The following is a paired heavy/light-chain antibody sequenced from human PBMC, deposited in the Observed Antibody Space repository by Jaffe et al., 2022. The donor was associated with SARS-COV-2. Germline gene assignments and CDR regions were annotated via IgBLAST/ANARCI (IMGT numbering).Light chain of an antibody. CDR3: AAWDGSLNGWL. V-gene: IGLV1-44*01. CDR1: SSNIGSHT. J-gene: IGLJ3*02. Sequence: QSVLTQPPSASGTPGQRVTISCSGRSSNIGSHTVNWYQQVPGTAPKLLIYSDNQWPSGVPDRFSGSKSGSSASLAISGLQSEDEADYYCAAWDGSLNGWLFGGGTKLTVL. CDR2: SDN.
Heavy chain of an antibody. D-gene: IGHD3-22*01. CDR2: ITGSSNFI. CDR3: VREYYSDTGGPKF. Sequence: EVQLVESGGGLVRPGGSLTLSCAASGFTFSSYSMHWVRQAPGKGLEWVSSITGSSNFISYADSVKGRFTISRDNAENSLYLQMNSLRVGDTAVYYCVREYYSDTGGPKFWGQGTLVTVSS. V-gene: IGHV3-21*02. CDR1: GFTFSSYS. J-gene: IGHJ4*02.